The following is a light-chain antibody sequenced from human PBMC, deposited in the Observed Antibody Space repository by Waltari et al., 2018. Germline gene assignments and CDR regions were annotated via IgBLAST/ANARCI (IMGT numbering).Light chain of an antibody. CDR3: QKYGTLPAT. Sequence: EIVLTQSPGTLSLSPGERATLSCRASQSVSRFLAWYQQKPGQAPRLLIYDASTRVTGIPDRFSGSGSGTDFGLTISRLEPEDFAVYYCQKYGTLPATFGQGTKVEVK. J-gene: IGKJ1*01. V-gene: IGKV3-20*01. CDR1: QSVSRF. CDR2: DAS.